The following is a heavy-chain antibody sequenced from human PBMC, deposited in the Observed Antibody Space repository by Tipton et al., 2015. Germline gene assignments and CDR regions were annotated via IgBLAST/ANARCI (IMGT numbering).Heavy chain of an antibody. CDR3: AKVMEGYRYGGGGDY. CDR1: GFTFSHYG. J-gene: IGHJ4*02. V-gene: IGHV3-30*18. CDR2: ILYDGRTK. D-gene: IGHD5-18*01. Sequence: RSLRLSCAASGFTFSHYGMHWVRQAPGKGLEWVAAILYDGRTKYSADSVKGRFTISRDNFKNTLYLQMNSLRPEDTAVYYCAKVMEGYRYGGGGDYWGQGTLVTVSS.